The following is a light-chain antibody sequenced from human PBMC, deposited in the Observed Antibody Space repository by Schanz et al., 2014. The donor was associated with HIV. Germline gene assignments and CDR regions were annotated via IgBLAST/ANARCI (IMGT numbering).Light chain of an antibody. CDR2: EAS. CDR3: QHLYNYPFT. J-gene: IGKJ3*01. CDR1: QSISGW. V-gene: IGKV1-5*03. Sequence: DIQMTQSPSTLSASVGDRISITCRASQSISGWLAWYQQKPGEAPNLLISEASTLESGVPSRFSGSGSGTEFTLTISSLQPDDFATYYCQHLYNYPFTFGPGTKVEIK.